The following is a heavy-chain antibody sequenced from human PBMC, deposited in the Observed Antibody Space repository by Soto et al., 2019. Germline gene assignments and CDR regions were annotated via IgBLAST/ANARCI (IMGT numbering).Heavy chain of an antibody. Sequence: ASVKVSCKASGYTFTSYAMHWVRQAPGQRLELMGWINAGNGNTKYSQKFQGRVTITRDTSASTAYMELSSLRSEDTAVYYCARKGLGIYGMDVWGQGTTVTVSS. J-gene: IGHJ6*02. V-gene: IGHV1-3*01. D-gene: IGHD7-27*01. CDR2: INAGNGNT. CDR1: GYTFTSYA. CDR3: ARKGLGIYGMDV.